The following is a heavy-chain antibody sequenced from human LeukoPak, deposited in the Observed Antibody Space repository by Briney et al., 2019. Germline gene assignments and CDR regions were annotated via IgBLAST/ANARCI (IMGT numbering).Heavy chain of an antibody. J-gene: IGHJ4*02. CDR2: ISNSGDIM. CDR3: AREVAVAGYYFDY. D-gene: IGHD6-19*01. CDR1: GFTFSDYY. Sequence: GGSLRLSCAASGFTFSDYYMSWFRQAPGKGLEWVSYISNSGDIMYYADSVKGRFTISRDNSKNTLYLQMNSLRAEDTAVYYCAREVAVAGYYFDYWGQGTLVTVSS. V-gene: IGHV3-11*04.